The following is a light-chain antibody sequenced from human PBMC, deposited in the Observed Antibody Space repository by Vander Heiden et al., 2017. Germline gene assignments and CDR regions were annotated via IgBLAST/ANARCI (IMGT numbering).Light chain of an antibody. CDR3: QQYNSYALT. CDR2: KAS. Sequence: DIQLTQSPSTLSASVGDRVTITCRASQSISSWLAWYQQKPGKAPKLLIYKASSLESGVPSRFSGSGSGTEFTLTISSLQPDDFATYYCQQYNSYALTFGGGTKVEIK. V-gene: IGKV1-5*03. CDR1: QSISSW. J-gene: IGKJ4*01.